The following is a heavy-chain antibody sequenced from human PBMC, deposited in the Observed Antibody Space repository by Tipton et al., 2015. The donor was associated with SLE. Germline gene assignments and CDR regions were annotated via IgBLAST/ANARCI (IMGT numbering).Heavy chain of an antibody. CDR2: IYSGGST. D-gene: IGHD1-1*01. Sequence: QLVQSGGGLIQPGGSLRLSCVASGFTVSSNYMSWVRQAPGKGLEWVSVIYSGGSTYYADSVRGRFTISRDISKNTLYLQMNSLRAEDTAVYYWATSPRTVAFDIWGQGTMVTVSS. CDR1: GFTVSSNY. J-gene: IGHJ3*02. CDR3: ATSPRTVAFDI. V-gene: IGHV3-53*01.